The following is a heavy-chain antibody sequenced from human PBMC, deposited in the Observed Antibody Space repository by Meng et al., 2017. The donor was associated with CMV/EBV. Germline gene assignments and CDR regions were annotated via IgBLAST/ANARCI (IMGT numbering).Heavy chain of an antibody. V-gene: IGHV4-39*01. CDR1: GGSISSSSYY. CDR3: ARAEYSSSSGHYFDY. J-gene: IGHJ4*02. CDR2: TYYSGST. Sequence: GSLRLSCTVSGGSISSSSYYWGWIRQPPGKGLEWIGSTYYSGSTYYNPSLKSRVTISVDTSKNQFSLKLSSVTAADTAVYYCARAEYSSSSGHYFDYWGQGTLVTVSS. D-gene: IGHD6-6*01.